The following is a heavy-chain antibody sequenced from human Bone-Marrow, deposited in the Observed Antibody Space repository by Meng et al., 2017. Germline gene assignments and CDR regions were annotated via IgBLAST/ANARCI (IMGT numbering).Heavy chain of an antibody. CDR3: ARDGPGGSYGDYFDY. J-gene: IGHJ4*02. CDR2: IHYSGST. V-gene: IGHV4-61*01. D-gene: IGHD3-10*01. Sequence: SETLSLTCTVSGYSISSGYYWSWIRQPPGKGLEWIGYIHYSGSTNYNPSLKTRVAISVDTSKNQFSLKLSSVTAADTAVYYCARDGPGGSYGDYFDYWGQGTRVTGAS. CDR1: GYSISSGYY.